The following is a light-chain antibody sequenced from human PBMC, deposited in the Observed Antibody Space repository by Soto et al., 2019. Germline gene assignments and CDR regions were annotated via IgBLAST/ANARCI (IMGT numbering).Light chain of an antibody. CDR1: QGLVHSDGNTY. Sequence: DIVMTQTPLSSPVTLGQPASISCRSSQGLVHSDGNTYLTWLQQRPGQPPRLLIYRISSRFSGVPDRFSGSGAGTDFTLKISRVEAEDVGVYYCMQATQFPLPFGGGTKVDIK. J-gene: IGKJ4*01. CDR2: RIS. V-gene: IGKV2-24*01. CDR3: MQATQFPLP.